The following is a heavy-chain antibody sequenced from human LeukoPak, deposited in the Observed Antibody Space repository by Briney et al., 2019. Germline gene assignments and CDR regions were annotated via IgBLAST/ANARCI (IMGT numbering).Heavy chain of an antibody. J-gene: IGHJ4*02. CDR1: GGSISRYY. Sequence: PSETLSLTCTVSGGSISRYYWSWIRQPPGKGLEWIRYIYYSGSTNYNPSLKSRVTISGDTSKNQFSLKLSSVTAADTAVYYCARAPAYCGGDCYSNIDYWRPGTLVTVSS. CDR3: ARAPAYCGGDCYSNIDY. V-gene: IGHV4-59*01. CDR2: IYYSGST. D-gene: IGHD2-21*02.